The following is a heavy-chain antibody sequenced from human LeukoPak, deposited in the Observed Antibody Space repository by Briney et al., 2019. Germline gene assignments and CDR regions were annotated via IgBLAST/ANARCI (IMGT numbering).Heavy chain of an antibody. V-gene: IGHV1-69*13. Sequence: ASVKVSCKASGGTFRTSGVNWVRQAPGQRLEWMGCVIPVFGTSNYAEKFQDRVSITADDSTNTAYMELSSLISEDTAVYYCATSENPVAIPITWGQGTLVSVSS. J-gene: IGHJ5*02. CDR1: GGTFRTSG. CDR3: ATSENPVAIPIT. CDR2: VIPVFGTS. D-gene: IGHD2-21*01.